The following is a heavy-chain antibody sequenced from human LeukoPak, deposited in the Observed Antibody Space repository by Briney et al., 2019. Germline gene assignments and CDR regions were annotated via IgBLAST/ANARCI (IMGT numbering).Heavy chain of an antibody. CDR2: IWYDGSNK. CDR3: ARDLGRFLEWLQV. V-gene: IGHV3-33*01. D-gene: IGHD3-3*01. Sequence: GRSMRLSCAASGFTFSSYGMHWVRQAPGKGLEWVAVIWYDGSNKYYADSVKGRFTISRHNSKNTLYLQMNSLRAEDTAVYYCARDLGRFLEWLQVWGQGTTVTVSS. CDR1: GFTFSSYG. J-gene: IGHJ6*02.